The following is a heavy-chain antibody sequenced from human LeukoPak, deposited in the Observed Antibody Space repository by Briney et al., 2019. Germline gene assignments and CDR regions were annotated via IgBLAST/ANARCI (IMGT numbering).Heavy chain of an antibody. J-gene: IGHJ5*01. CDR3: ARWAIFGRQTTPNWFDS. Sequence: GEYLKISCKGSGYSFTSYWIGWVRQMPGKGLEWKGIIYPGDSDTRYSPSFQGQVTISADKSISTPYLQWSSLKASDTAMYYCARWAIFGRQTTPNWFDSGGWGTLATVSS. CDR1: GYSFTSYW. D-gene: IGHD3-3*01. CDR2: IYPGDSDT. V-gene: IGHV5-51*01.